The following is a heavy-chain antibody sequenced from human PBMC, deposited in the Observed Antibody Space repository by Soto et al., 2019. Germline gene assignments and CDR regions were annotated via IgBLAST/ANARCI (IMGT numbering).Heavy chain of an antibody. J-gene: IGHJ4*02. D-gene: IGHD6-13*01. Sequence: QVQLVESGGGVVQPGRSLRLSCAASGFTFSSYAMHWVRQAPGKGLEWVAVISYVGSNKYYADSVKGRFTISRDNSKNTLYLQMNSLRAEDTAVYYCARDWARVLTPGYFDYWGQGTLVTVSS. CDR3: ARDWARVLTPGYFDY. CDR2: ISYVGSNK. CDR1: GFTFSSYA. V-gene: IGHV3-30-3*01.